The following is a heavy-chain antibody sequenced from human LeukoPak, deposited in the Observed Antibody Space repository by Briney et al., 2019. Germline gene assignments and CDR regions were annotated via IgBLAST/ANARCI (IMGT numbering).Heavy chain of an antibody. D-gene: IGHD4-17*01. V-gene: IGHV4-39*07. J-gene: IGHJ4*02. CDR2: IYYSGST. CDR3: ASGYGDYYVFDY. CDR1: GGSISSSSYY. Sequence: SETLSLTCTVSGGSISSSSYYWGWIRQPPGKGLEWIGSIYYSGSTYYNPSLKSRVTISVDTSKNQFSLKLSSVTAADTAVYYCASGYGDYYVFDYWGQGTLVTVSS.